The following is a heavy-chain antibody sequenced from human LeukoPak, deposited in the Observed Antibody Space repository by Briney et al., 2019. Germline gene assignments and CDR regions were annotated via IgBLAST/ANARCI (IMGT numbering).Heavy chain of an antibody. CDR3: AGSIAVAGTVDY. Sequence: SETLSLTCTVSGGSISSYYWSWIRQPAGKGLEWIGRIYTSGSTNYNPSLKSRVTMSVGTSKNQFSLKLSSVTAADTAVYYCAGSIAVAGTVDYWGQGTLVTVSS. CDR2: IYTSGST. J-gene: IGHJ4*02. CDR1: GGSISSYY. V-gene: IGHV4-4*07. D-gene: IGHD6-19*01.